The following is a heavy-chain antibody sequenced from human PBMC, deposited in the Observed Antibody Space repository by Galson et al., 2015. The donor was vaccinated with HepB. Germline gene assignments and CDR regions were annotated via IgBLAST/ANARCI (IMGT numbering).Heavy chain of an antibody. D-gene: IGHD5-18*01. CDR1: GFNFSRYW. Sequence: CAASGFNFSRYWMHWVRQAPGKGLVWVSHINTDGTNTNSVTSVKGRFSISRDNAKNTVFLQLNSLRAEDTGVYYCARAANVYTAGLPIWYYFYMDVWGKGTTVTVSS. V-gene: IGHV3-74*01. CDR3: ARAANVYTAGLPIWYYFYMDV. CDR2: INTDGTNT. J-gene: IGHJ6*03.